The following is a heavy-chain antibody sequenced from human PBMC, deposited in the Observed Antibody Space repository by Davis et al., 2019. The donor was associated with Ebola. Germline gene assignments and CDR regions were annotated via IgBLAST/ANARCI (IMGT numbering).Heavy chain of an antibody. CDR1: GFIFRNYV. V-gene: IGHV3-23*01. J-gene: IGHJ5*02. Sequence: GGSLRLSCETSGFIFRNYVMSWVRQAPGKGLEWVSTFGTGGDTYYADSVKGRFAISRDNSRGTLYLQMNSLRVEDSAIYYCATQTFYDFWSGYSWFDPWGQGTLVTVSS. CDR3: ATQTFYDFWSGYSWFDP. CDR2: FGTGGDT. D-gene: IGHD3-3*01.